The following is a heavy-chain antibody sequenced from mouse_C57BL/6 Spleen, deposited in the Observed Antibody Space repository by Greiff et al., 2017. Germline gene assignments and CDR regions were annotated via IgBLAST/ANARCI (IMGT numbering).Heavy chain of an antibody. CDR3: ARRIYYDDDGYAMDY. CDR1: GYTFTSYW. CDR2: IDPSDSYT. Sequence: VKLQQPGAELVMPGASVKLSCKASGYTFTSYWMHWVKQRPGQGLEWIGEIDPSDSYTNYNQKFKGKSTLTVDKSSSTAYMQLSSLTSEYSAVYDCARRIYYDDDGYAMDYWGQGTSVTVSS. V-gene: IGHV1-69*01. D-gene: IGHD2-4*01. J-gene: IGHJ4*01.